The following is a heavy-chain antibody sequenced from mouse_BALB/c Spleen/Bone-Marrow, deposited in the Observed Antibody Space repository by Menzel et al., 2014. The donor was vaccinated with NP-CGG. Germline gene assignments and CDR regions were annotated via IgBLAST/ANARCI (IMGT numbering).Heavy chain of an antibody. CDR3: ARNGNFFAMDS. V-gene: IGHV2-6-1*01. CDR2: IXSDGST. D-gene: IGHD2-1*01. CDR1: GFSLTRYG. Sequence: VQLQQSGPGLVAPSQSLSITCTISGFSLTRYGVHWVRQPPGKGLEWLVVIXSDGSTTYNSALKSRLSITKDNSKSQVFLKMNSLQTDDTAMYYCARNGNFFAMDSWGQGTSVTVSS. J-gene: IGHJ4*01.